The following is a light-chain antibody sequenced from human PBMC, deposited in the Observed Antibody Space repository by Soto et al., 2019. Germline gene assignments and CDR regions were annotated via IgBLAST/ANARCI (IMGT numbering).Light chain of an antibody. Sequence: QSALAQPASVSGSPGQSITISCTGTSSDVGGYNYVSWYQQHPGKAPKLMIYEVSNRPSGVSNRSSGSKSGNTASLTISGLQAEDEADYYCSSYTSSSLYLFGTGTKVTVL. CDR2: EVS. CDR1: SSDVGGYNY. J-gene: IGLJ1*01. CDR3: SSYTSSSLYL. V-gene: IGLV2-14*01.